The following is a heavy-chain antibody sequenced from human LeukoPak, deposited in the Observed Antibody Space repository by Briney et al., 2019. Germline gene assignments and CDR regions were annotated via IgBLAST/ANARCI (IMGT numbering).Heavy chain of an antibody. CDR3: ARDRSGYYPFDY. D-gene: IGHD3-22*01. J-gene: IGHJ4*02. CDR1: LFTLRTYS. CDR2: ISSSSSNI. Sequence: GWALPLSCVASLFTLRTYSLNWVRQAAAKGVAWVSYISSSSSNIYYADSVKGRFTISRDNAKNSLYLQMNSLRDEDTAVYYCARDRSGYYPFDYWGEGALVTVSS. V-gene: IGHV3-48*02.